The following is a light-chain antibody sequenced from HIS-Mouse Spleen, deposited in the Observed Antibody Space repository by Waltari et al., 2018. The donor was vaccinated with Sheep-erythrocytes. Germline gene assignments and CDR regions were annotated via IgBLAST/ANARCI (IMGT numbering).Light chain of an antibody. CDR1: SSDVGGYNY. J-gene: IGLJ1*01. Sequence: QSALTQPRSVSGSPGQSVTISCTGTSSDVGGYNYLSWYQQHPGEAPKLMIYDVSNQPAGVPDRSAGPKSGSTASLAISRLLAEDDADDYCCSTAGGYNHVFATGTKVTVL. V-gene: IGLV2-11*01. CDR2: DVS. CDR3: CSTAGGYNHV.